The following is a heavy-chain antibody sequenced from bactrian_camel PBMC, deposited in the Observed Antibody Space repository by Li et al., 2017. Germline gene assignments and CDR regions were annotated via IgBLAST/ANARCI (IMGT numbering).Heavy chain of an antibody. J-gene: IGHJ4*01. CDR3: GAAVDLGRCQSLNEGDFSH. D-gene: IGHD4*01. CDR2: INSGGGRA. Sequence: VQLVESGGGLVQHGGSLRLSCAASGFTSSSLNMNWVRQAPGKGLEWVSTINSGGGRAYYGDSVKGRFTVYRDNAKNTVYLQMNSLKPEDTGVYYCGAAVDLGRCQSLNEGDFSHWGQGTQVTVS. V-gene: IGHV3S40*01. CDR1: GFTSSSLN.